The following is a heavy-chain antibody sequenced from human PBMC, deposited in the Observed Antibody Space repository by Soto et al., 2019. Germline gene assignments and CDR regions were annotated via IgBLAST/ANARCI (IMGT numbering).Heavy chain of an antibody. CDR2: INAGNGNT. CDR3: ARAFYYGSGCNTHDYSPYAMDG. Sequence: GASVKVSCKASGYTFTSYAMHWVRQAPGQRLEWMGWINAGNGNTKYSQKFQGRVTITRDTSASTADMELSSLRSEDTAVYYCARAFYYGSGCNTHDYSPYAMDGWGQGTTVTGFS. CDR1: GYTFTSYA. J-gene: IGHJ6*02. D-gene: IGHD3-10*01. V-gene: IGHV1-3*01.